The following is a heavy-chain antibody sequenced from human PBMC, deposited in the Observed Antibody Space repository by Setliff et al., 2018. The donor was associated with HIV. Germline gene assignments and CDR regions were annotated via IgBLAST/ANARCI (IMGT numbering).Heavy chain of an antibody. V-gene: IGHV4-39*01. CDR1: GGSISGTSYY. Sequence: PSETLSLTCTVSGGSISGTSYYWSWVRQPPGRGLEWIGSIYYSGNTYYNPSLKSRVTTSVDTSKNQFFLKLSSVTAADTAVYYCASDISPDDGYNRLHYFDYWGQGTLVTVSS. CDR3: ASDISPDDGYNRLHYFDY. CDR2: IYYSGNT. J-gene: IGHJ4*02. D-gene: IGHD5-12*01.